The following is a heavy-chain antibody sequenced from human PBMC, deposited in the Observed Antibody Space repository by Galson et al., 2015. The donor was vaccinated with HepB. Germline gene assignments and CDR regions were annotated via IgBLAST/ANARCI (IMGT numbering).Heavy chain of an antibody. Sequence: LRLSCAASGFTFSSYTMHWVRQAPGKGLEWVAVISYDGSNKYYADSVKGRFTISRDNSKNTLYLQMNSLRAEDTAVYYCARFWRAYSSGWTRPYFDYWGQGTLVTVSS. V-gene: IGHV3-30*04. J-gene: IGHJ4*02. D-gene: IGHD6-19*01. CDR3: ARFWRAYSSGWTRPYFDY. CDR1: GFTFSSYT. CDR2: ISYDGSNK.